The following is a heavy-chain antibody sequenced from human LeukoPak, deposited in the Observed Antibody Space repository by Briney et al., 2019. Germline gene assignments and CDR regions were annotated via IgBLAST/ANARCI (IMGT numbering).Heavy chain of an antibody. V-gene: IGHV3-30-3*01. CDR3: ARDFSGRYSIDY. J-gene: IGHJ4*02. Sequence: GESLKISCAASGFTLSSHAMHWVRQAPGKGLEWVAYDGNNKYYADSVKGRFTISRDNSKNTLDLQMNNLRAEDTAVYYCARDFSGRYSIDYWGQGTLVTVSS. CDR2: DGNNK. CDR1: GFTLSSHA. D-gene: IGHD1-26*01.